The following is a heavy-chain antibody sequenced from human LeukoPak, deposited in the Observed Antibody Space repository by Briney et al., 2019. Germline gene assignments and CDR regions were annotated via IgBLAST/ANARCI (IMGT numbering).Heavy chain of an antibody. J-gene: IGHJ1*01. CDR3: AGYSSGWYALSEYFQH. CDR2: IYTSGST. D-gene: IGHD6-19*01. V-gene: IGHV4-61*02. Sequence: PSETLSLTCTVSGGSISSGSYYWSWIRQPAGKGLEWIGRIYTSGSTNYNPSLKSRVTISVDTSKNQFSLKLSSVTAADTAVYYCAGYSSGWYALSEYFQHWGQGTLVTVSS. CDR1: GGSISSGSYY.